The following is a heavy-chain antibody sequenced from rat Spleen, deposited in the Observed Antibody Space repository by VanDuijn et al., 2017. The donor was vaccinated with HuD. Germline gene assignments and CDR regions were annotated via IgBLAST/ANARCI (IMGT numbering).Heavy chain of an antibody. CDR1: GFSLISNS. V-gene: IGHV2-1*01. CDR2: LWGDGST. D-gene: IGHD1-11*01. CDR3: ARGGNGPKDYYFDN. J-gene: IGHJ2*01. Sequence: QVQLKESGPGLVQPSQTLSLTCTVSGFSLISNSVHWVRQPPGKGLEWMGGLWGDGSTDYNSALRSRLSISRDTAKSQVFLRMDSLKNEDIATYYCARGGNGPKDYYFDNWGQGVTVTVSS.